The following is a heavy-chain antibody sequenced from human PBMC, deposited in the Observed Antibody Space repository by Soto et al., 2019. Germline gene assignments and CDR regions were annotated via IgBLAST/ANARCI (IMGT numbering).Heavy chain of an antibody. V-gene: IGHV3-64D*06. D-gene: IGHD3-22*01. CDR2: ISSSGGST. J-gene: IGHJ4*02. Sequence: GSLRLSCSASGFTFSNSAMHWVRQAPGKGLEYVSAISSSGGSTYYADSVKGRFTISRDNSKNTLYLQMSSLRVEDTAVYYCAREGSSSGPDYEYWGQGTLVTVSS. CDR3: AREGSSSGPDYEY. CDR1: GFTFSNSA.